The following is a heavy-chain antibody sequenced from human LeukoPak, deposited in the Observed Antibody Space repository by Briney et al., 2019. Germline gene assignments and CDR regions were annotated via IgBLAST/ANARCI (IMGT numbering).Heavy chain of an antibody. CDR2: INHSGST. CDR1: GGSFSGYY. J-gene: IGHJ4*02. D-gene: IGHD3-22*01. V-gene: IGHV4-34*01. Sequence: SETLSLTCAVYGGSFSGYYWSWIRQPPGKGLEWIGEINHSGSTNYNPSLKSRVTISVDTSKNQFSLKLSSVTAADTAVYYCARGSPYYDSSGYLLDYWGRETLVSVSS. CDR3: ARGSPYYDSSGYLLDY.